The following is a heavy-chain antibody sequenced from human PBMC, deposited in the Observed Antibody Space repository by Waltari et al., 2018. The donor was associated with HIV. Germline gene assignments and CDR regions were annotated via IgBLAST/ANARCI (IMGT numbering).Heavy chain of an antibody. CDR3: ARIAAAGPYYYYYYGMDV. CDR1: GFTFSSYW. J-gene: IGHJ6*02. CDR2: IKQDGSEK. V-gene: IGHV3-7*01. D-gene: IGHD6-13*01. Sequence: EVQLVESGGGLVQPGGSLRLSCAASGFTFSSYWMSWVRQAPGKGLEWVANIKQDGSEKYYVDSVKGRFTISRDNAKNSLYLQMNSLRAEDTAVYYCARIAAAGPYYYYYYGMDVWGQGTTVTVSS.